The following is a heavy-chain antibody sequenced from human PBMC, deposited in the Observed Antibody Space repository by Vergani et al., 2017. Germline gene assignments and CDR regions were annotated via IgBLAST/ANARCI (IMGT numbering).Heavy chain of an antibody. CDR2: INPNSGGT. J-gene: IGHJ6*02. V-gene: IGHV1-2*02. CDR1: GYTFTGYY. Sequence: QVQLVQSGAEVKKPGASVKVSCKASGYTFTGYYMHWVRQAPGQGLEWMGWINPNSGGTNYAQKFQGRVTMTRDTSISTAYMELSRLRSDDTAVYYCARDPRYCSGGSGYWVTTWGMDVWGQGTTVTVSS. D-gene: IGHD2-15*01. CDR3: ARDPRYCSGGSGYWVTTWGMDV.